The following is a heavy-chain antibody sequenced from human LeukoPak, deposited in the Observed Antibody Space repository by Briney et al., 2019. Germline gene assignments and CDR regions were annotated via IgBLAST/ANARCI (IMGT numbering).Heavy chain of an antibody. CDR1: GGSFSGYY. CDR3: ARRLGWYSSSWYHFWDY. Sequence: PSETLSLTCAVYGGSFSGYYWSWIRQPPGKGLEWIGEINHSGSTNYNPSLKSRVTISVDTSKNQFSLKLSSVTAADTAVYYCARRLGWYSSSWYHFWDYWGQGTLVTVSS. CDR2: INHSGST. J-gene: IGHJ4*02. D-gene: IGHD6-13*01. V-gene: IGHV4-34*01.